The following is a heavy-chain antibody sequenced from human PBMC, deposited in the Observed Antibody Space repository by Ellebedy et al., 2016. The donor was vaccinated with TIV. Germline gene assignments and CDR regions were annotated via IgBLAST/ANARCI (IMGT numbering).Heavy chain of an antibody. Sequence: PGGSLRLSCAASGLVFSDYCMTWLRVSPGKGPEWVATIASDGIEKSYADSAKGRFTVSRDNTENSMYLQMNSLGADDTGVYHCARGGRKTSYFWQYWGQGTPLTVSP. D-gene: IGHD1-14*01. J-gene: IGHJ4*02. CDR3: ARGGRKTSYFWQY. CDR2: IASDGIEK. CDR1: GLVFSDYC. V-gene: IGHV3-7*03.